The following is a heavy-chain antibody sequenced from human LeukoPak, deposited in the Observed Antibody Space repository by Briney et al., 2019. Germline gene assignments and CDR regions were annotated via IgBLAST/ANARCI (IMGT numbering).Heavy chain of an antibody. Sequence: ASVKVSCKASGYTFTSYGISWVRPAPGQGLEWMGWISAYNGNTNYAQKLQGRVTMTTDTSTSTAYMELRSLRSDDTAVYYCARDFGSGSYYRFDYWGQGTLVTVSS. D-gene: IGHD3-10*01. V-gene: IGHV1-18*01. CDR3: ARDFGSGSYYRFDY. CDR2: ISAYNGNT. J-gene: IGHJ4*02. CDR1: GYTFTSYG.